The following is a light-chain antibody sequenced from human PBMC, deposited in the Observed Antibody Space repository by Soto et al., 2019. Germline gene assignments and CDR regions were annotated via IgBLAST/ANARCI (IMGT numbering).Light chain of an antibody. Sequence: DIQMTQSPSTLSASVGDSVTITCRASQSIGRSLAWYQHQPGKAPKLLIYDASSLESGVPSRFSGSGSGTEFTLTISSLQPDDFATYYCQQYNSYRGTFGQGTKVDIK. CDR3: QQYNSYRGT. CDR2: DAS. CDR1: QSIGRS. V-gene: IGKV1-5*01. J-gene: IGKJ1*01.